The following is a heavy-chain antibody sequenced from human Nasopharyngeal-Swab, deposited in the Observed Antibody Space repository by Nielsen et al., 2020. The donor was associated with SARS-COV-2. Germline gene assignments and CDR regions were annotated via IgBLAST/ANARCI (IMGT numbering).Heavy chain of an antibody. J-gene: IGHJ4*02. D-gene: IGHD2-2*01. Sequence: SETLSLTCAVYGGSFSGYYWSWIRQPPGKGLEWIGEINHSGSTNYNPSLKSRVTISVDTSKNQFSLKLSSVTAADTAVYYCARVRGGYCGSTSCSPGRLDYWGQGTLVTVSS. CDR2: INHSGST. CDR1: GGSFSGYY. V-gene: IGHV4-34*01. CDR3: ARVRGGYCGSTSCSPGRLDY.